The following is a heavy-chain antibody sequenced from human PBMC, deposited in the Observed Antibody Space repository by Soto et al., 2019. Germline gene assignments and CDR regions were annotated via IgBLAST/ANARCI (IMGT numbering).Heavy chain of an antibody. CDR2: IWYDGSNK. J-gene: IGHJ6*02. D-gene: IGHD3-3*01. V-gene: IGHV3-33*01. CDR1: GFTFSGHA. Sequence: QVQVVESGGGVVQPGRSLRLSCTASGFTFSGHAMHWVRQPPGKGLEWVAQIWYDGSNKYYADSVKGRFTISRDNSKNTLNAHFDSLKLEDTAGYYSATDGRTMAPYAFNVWGQGTSVTVSS. CDR3: ATDGRTMAPYAFNV.